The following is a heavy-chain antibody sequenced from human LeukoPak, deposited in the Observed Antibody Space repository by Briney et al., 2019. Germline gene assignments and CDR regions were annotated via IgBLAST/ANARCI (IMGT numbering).Heavy chain of an antibody. CDR3: ARSGYDYYYYGMDV. J-gene: IGHJ6*02. Sequence: ASVKVSCKASGYTFTSYGISWVRQALGQGLEWMGWISAYNGNTNYAQKLQGRVTMTTDTSTSTAYMELRSLRSDDTAVYYCARSGYDYYYYGMDVWGQGTTVTVSS. D-gene: IGHD5-12*01. CDR2: ISAYNGNT. CDR1: GYTFTSYG. V-gene: IGHV1-18*01.